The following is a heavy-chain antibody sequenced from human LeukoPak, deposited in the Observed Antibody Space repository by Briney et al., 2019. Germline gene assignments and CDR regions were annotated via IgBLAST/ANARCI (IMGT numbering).Heavy chain of an antibody. J-gene: IGHJ6*03. D-gene: IGHD2-2*01. CDR2: IYYSGGT. CDR1: GGSISSYY. CDR3: ARMLLGYCSSTSCYGYYYYYMDV. Sequence: SETLSLTCTVAGGSISSYYWSWIRQPPGKGLEWIGYIYYSGGTNYNPSLKSRVTISVDMSKNQFSLKLSSVTAADTAVYYCARMLLGYCSSTSCYGYYYYYMDVWGKGTTVTVSS. V-gene: IGHV4-59*01.